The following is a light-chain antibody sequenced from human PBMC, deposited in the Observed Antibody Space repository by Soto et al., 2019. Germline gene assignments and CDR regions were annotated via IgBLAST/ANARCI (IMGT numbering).Light chain of an antibody. CDR2: RNN. V-gene: IGLV1-47*01. Sequence: QAVVTPPPSASGTPGQRVTISCSGSSSNIGSNYVYWYQQLPGTAPKLLIYRNNQRPSGVPARFSGSKSGTSASLAISGLRSEDEADYYCAAWDDSLSGYVVFGGGTQLTVL. CDR1: SSNIGSNY. J-gene: IGLJ2*01. CDR3: AAWDDSLSGYVV.